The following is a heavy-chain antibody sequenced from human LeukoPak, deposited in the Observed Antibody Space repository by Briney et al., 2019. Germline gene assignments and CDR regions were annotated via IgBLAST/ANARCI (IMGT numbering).Heavy chain of an antibody. CDR3: ARVLTGSNRQLDY. CDR2: ISTGSTTI. V-gene: IGHV3-11*04. Sequence: GGSLRLSCAASGFTFSDYFMGWIRQAPGKGLEWVAYISTGSTTIYYADSVKGRFTISRDNAKNTLYLQMNSLRAEDTAVYYCARVLTGSNRQLDYWGQGTLVTVSS. J-gene: IGHJ4*02. CDR1: GFTFSDYF. D-gene: IGHD3-9*01.